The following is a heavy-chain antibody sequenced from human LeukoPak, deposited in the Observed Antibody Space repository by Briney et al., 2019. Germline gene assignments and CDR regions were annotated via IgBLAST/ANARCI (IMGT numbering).Heavy chain of an antibody. CDR2: INHSGST. J-gene: IGHJ4*02. Sequence: SETLSLTCAVYGGSFSGYYWSWIRQPPGKGLEWIGEINHSGSTNYNPSLKSRVTISVDTSKNQFSLKLSSVTAADTAVYYCARGWYYIYNYFXYWGQGTLVTVSS. CDR1: GGSFSGYY. V-gene: IGHV4-34*01. CDR3: ARGWYYIYNYFXY. D-gene: IGHD1-7*01.